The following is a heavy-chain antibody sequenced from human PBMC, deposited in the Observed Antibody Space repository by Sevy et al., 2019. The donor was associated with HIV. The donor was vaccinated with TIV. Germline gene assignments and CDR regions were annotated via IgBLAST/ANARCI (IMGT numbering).Heavy chain of an antibody. CDR3: ARTRHYYDSSGYYQWDVFDI. D-gene: IGHD3-22*01. V-gene: IGHV3-53*04. Sequence: GGSLRLSCAVSGFTVSSNYMNWVRQAPGKGLEWVSVIYTDGSTYYADSVKGRFTISRHNSENTLSLQMNSLGVEDTAVYYCARTRHYYDSSGYYQWDVFDIWGQRTMVTVSS. J-gene: IGHJ3*02. CDR2: IYTDGST. CDR1: GFTVSSNY.